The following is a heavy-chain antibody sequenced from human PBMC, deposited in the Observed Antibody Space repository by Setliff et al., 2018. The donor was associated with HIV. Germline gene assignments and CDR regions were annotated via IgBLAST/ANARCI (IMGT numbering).Heavy chain of an antibody. Sequence: SETLSLTCTVSGGSISSGSYYWSWIRLPPGKGLEWIGYVDYSGDTEYNPSLQSRATISRDPSKSQVSLNLNSATAADTAVYYCTRGPGGTVPKPLEAFDVWGRGAVVTVSS. J-gene: IGHJ3*01. CDR3: TRGPGGTVPKPLEAFDV. CDR1: GGSISSGSYY. V-gene: IGHV4-61*01. CDR2: VDYSGDT. D-gene: IGHD1-7*01.